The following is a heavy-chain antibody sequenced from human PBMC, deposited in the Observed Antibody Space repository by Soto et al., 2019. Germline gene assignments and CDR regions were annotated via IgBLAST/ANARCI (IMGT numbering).Heavy chain of an antibody. CDR3: AKEAGDGIYYYYGMDV. D-gene: IGHD7-27*01. CDR2: ISYDGSNK. CDR1: GFTFSSYG. Sequence: GGSLRLSCAASGFTFSSYGMHWVRQAPGKGLEWVAVISYDGSNKYYADSVKGRFTITRDNSKNTLYLQMNSLRAEDTAVYYCAKEAGDGIYYYYGMDVWGQGTTVTVSS. V-gene: IGHV3-30*18. J-gene: IGHJ6*02.